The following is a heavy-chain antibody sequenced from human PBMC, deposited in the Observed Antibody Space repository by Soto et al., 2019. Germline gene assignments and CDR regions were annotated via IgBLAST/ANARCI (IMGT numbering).Heavy chain of an antibody. V-gene: IGHV1-69*08. CDR1: GGTFSSYT. D-gene: IGHD4-17*01. J-gene: IGHJ2*01. CDR3: ARDYGGNTYWYFDL. CDR2: IIPILGIA. Sequence: QVQLVQSGAEVKKPGSSVKVSCKASGGTFSSYTISWLRQAPGQGLEWMGRIIPILGIANYAQKFQGRVTITADKSTSTAYMELSSLRSEDTAVYYCARDYGGNTYWYFDLWGRGTLVTVSS.